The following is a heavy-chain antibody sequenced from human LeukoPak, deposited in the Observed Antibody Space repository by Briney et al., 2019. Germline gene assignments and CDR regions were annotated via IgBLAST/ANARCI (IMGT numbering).Heavy chain of an antibody. CDR3: ARIAGNAFTI. D-gene: IGHD1-14*01. CDR2: IYPGDSDA. V-gene: IGHV5-51*01. J-gene: IGHJ3*02. Sequence: GESLKISCKASGYIFTSYWLGWVRQMPGKGLEWMGIIYPGDSDARYSPSFQGQVTISVDKSLSTAFLQWCSLKASDTAMYFCARIAGNAFTIWGQGTVVTVSS. CDR1: GYIFTSYW.